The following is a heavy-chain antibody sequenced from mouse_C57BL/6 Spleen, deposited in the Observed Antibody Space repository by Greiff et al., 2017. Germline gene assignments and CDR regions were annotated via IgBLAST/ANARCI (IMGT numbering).Heavy chain of an antibody. CDR2: SRNKANDYTT. CDR3: ARGHYGSSYDYYAMDY. J-gene: IGHJ4*01. Sequence: EVKLMESGGGLVQSGRSLRLSCATSGFTFSDFYMEWVRQAPGKGLEWIAASRNKANDYTTEYNASEKGRFIVYRDTTQSIIYLQMNALRAEDTAIYYCARGHYGSSYDYYAMDYWGQGTSVTVSS. V-gene: IGHV7-1*01. D-gene: IGHD1-1*01. CDR1: GFTFSDFY.